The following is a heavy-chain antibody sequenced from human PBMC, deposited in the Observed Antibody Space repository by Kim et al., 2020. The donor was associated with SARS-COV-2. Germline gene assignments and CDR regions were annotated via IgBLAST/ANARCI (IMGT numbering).Heavy chain of an antibody. Sequence: GGSLRLSCAASGFTFSSYAMHWVRQAPGKGLEWVAVISYDGSNKYYADSVKGRFTISRDNSKNTLYLQMNSLRAEDTAVYYCARDSSGYPGIFDYWGQGTLVTVSS. D-gene: IGHD3-22*01. CDR1: GFTFSSYA. CDR3: ARDSSGYPGIFDY. V-gene: IGHV3-30-3*01. CDR2: ISYDGSNK. J-gene: IGHJ4*02.